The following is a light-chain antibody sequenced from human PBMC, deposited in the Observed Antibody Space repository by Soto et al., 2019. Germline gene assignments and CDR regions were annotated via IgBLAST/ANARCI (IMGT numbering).Light chain of an antibody. Sequence: EIVLTQSPATLSLSPGERATLSCRASQSVNSYLAWYQHKPGQAPRLLIYGASNRATGIPARFSGSGSGTDFTLTISSLEPEDFAVYYCQQRRNWPPLTLGQGTRLEIK. CDR2: GAS. V-gene: IGKV3-11*01. CDR3: QQRRNWPPLT. CDR1: QSVNSY. J-gene: IGKJ5*01.